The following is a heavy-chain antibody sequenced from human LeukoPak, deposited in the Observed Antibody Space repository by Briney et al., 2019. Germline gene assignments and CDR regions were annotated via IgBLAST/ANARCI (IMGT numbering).Heavy chain of an antibody. CDR1: GITLSNYG. CDR3: AKRGVVIRVILVGFHKEAYYFDS. V-gene: IGHV3-23*01. CDR2: ISDSGGRT. Sequence: GGSLRLSCAVSGITLSNYGMSWVRQAPGKGLEWVAGISDSGGRTNYADSVKGRFTISRDNPKNTLYLQMNSLRAEDTAIYFCAKRGVVIRVILVGFHKEAYYFDSWGQGALVTVSS. D-gene: IGHD3-22*01. J-gene: IGHJ4*02.